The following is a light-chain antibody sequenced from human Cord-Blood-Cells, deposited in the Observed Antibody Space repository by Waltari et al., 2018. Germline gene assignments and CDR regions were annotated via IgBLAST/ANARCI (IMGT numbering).Light chain of an antibody. CDR1: KLGDTY. CDR2: QDS. V-gene: IGLV3-1*01. CDR3: QAWDSSTGV. Sequence: SYELTQPPSASVSPGQTASITCSGDKLGDTYACWYQQKPGQSPVLVIYQDSKRPSGIPERFSGSNSGNTATLTISGTQAMDEADYYCQAWDSSTGVFGTGTKVTVL. J-gene: IGLJ1*01.